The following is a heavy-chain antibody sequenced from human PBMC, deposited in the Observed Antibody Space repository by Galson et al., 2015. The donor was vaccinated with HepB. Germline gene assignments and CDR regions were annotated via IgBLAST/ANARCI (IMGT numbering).Heavy chain of an antibody. CDR1: GYTFTSYA. D-gene: IGHD6-13*01. CDR2: INAGNGNT. V-gene: IGHV1-3*01. CDR3: ARGRWVYSSSWYYFDY. J-gene: IGHJ4*02. Sequence: SVKVSCKASGYTFTSYAMHWVRQAPGQRLEWMGWINAGNGNTKYSQKFQGRVTITRDTSASTAYMELSSLRSEDTAVYYCARGRWVYSSSWYYFDYWGQGTLVTVSS.